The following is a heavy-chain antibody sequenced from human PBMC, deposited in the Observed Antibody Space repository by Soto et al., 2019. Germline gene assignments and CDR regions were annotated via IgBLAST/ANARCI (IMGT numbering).Heavy chain of an antibody. J-gene: IGHJ5*02. V-gene: IGHV1-69*13. CDR3: ARDQQWPDRRAWFDP. D-gene: IGHD6-19*01. Sequence: SVKVSCKASGGTFSSYAISWVRQAPGQGLEWMGGIIPIFGTANYAQKFQGRVTITADESTSTAYMELSSLRSEDTAVYYCARDQQWPDRRAWFDPWGQGTLVTVSS. CDR1: GGTFSSYA. CDR2: IIPIFGTA.